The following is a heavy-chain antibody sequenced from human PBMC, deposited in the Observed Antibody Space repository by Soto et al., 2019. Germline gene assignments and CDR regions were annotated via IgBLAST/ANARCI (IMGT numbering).Heavy chain of an antibody. J-gene: IGHJ4*02. V-gene: IGHV4-31*03. Sequence: PSETLSLTCTVSGGSISSGGYYWSWIRQHPGRGLEWIGYIYYSGSTYYNPSLKSRVTISVDTSKNQFSLQLSSVTAADTAVYYCARDRECSGGTCYKYFDYWGQGALVTVSS. D-gene: IGHD2-15*01. CDR1: GGSISSGGYY. CDR3: ARDRECSGGTCYKYFDY. CDR2: IYYSGST.